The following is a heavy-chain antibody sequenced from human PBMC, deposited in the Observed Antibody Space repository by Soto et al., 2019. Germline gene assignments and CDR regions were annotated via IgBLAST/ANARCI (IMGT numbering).Heavy chain of an antibody. V-gene: IGHV3-15*01. CDR3: NTDPRGST. Sequence: PGGSLRLSCAASGFTFNNAWMTWVRQAPGKGLEWVGRIKSKADGGIIDYAAPVRGRFTISRDDSKNTVYLQMNSLKTEDTAMYYCNTDPRGSTCGQGTMVPVSS. J-gene: IGHJ3*01. CDR1: GFTFNNAW. CDR2: IKSKADGGII.